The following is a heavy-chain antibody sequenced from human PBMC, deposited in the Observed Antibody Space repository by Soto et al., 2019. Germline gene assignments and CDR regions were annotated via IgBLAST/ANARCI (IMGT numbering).Heavy chain of an antibody. D-gene: IGHD5-12*01. CDR3: ATVATTSYNWFDP. Sequence: GGSXRLXXAASGFTFSXXWXXXVXXAPGKGLVWVSRINSDGTVTSYADSVKGRFTISRDNTKNTLYLQVNSLGVEDTAVYYCATVATTSYNWFDPWGQGTLVTVSS. CDR2: INSDGTVT. V-gene: IGHV3-74*01. CDR1: GFTFSXXW. J-gene: IGHJ5*02.